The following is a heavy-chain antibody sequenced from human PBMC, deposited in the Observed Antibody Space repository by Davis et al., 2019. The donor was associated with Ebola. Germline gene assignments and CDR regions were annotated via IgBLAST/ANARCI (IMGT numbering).Heavy chain of an antibody. CDR3: VRQPALGTFDY. CDR1: GFTFRSHT. J-gene: IGHJ4*02. V-gene: IGHV3-64D*06. CDR2: LSSNGGDT. Sequence: ESLKISCSASGFTFRSHTMHWVRQSPGKGLEYVSALSSNGGDTRYADSVKGRFTISRDNSKNTLYLQMSSLRAEGTAVYYCVRQPALGTFDYWGQGSLVTVSS. D-gene: IGHD7-27*01.